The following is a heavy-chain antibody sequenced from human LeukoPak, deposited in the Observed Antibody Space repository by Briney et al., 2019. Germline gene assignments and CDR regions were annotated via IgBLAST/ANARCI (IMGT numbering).Heavy chain of an antibody. Sequence: GGSLRLSCAASGFTFSSYAMHWVRQAPGKGLEWVAVISYDGSNKYYADSVKGRFTISRDNSKNTLYLQMNSLRAEDTAVYYCARDPGGAVAGLIDYWGQGTLVTVSS. D-gene: IGHD6-19*01. J-gene: IGHJ4*02. CDR2: ISYDGSNK. CDR1: GFTFSSYA. CDR3: ARDPGGAVAGLIDY. V-gene: IGHV3-30*04.